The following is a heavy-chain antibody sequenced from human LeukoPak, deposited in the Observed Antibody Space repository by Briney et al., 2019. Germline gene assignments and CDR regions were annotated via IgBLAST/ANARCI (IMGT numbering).Heavy chain of an antibody. D-gene: IGHD6-19*01. CDR3: ARDTYSSGWYVDY. CDR2: ISSSSSTI. V-gene: IGHV3-48*04. J-gene: IGHJ4*02. Sequence: GGSLRLSCAASGFTFSSYGMHWVRQAPGKGLEWVSYISSSSSTIYYADSVKGRFTISRDNAKNSLYMQMNSLRAEDTAVYYCARDTYSSGWYVDYWGQGTLVTVSS. CDR1: GFTFSSYG.